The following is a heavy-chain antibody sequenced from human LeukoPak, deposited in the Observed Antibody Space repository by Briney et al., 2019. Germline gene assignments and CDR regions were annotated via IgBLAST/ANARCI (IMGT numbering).Heavy chain of an antibody. V-gene: IGHV3-21*01. J-gene: IGHJ4*02. D-gene: IGHD4-17*01. Sequence: GGSLRLSCATSGFTFSSYMMNWVRQAPGKGLEWVSSISSSSSYIYYADSVKGRFTISRDNAKNSLYLQMNSLRTEDTAVYYCARVGMTTVDYWGQGTLVTVSS. CDR3: ARVGMTTVDY. CDR1: GFTFSSYM. CDR2: ISSSSSYI.